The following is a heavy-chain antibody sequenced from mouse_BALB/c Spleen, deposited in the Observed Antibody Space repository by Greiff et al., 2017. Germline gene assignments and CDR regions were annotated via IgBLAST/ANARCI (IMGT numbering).Heavy chain of an antibody. V-gene: IGHV2-9*02. Sequence: VMLVESGPGLVAPSQSLSITCTVSGFSLTSYGVHWVRQPPGKGLEWLGVIWAGGSTNYNSALMSRLSISKDNSKSQVFLKMNSLQTDDTAMYYCAREVRDSYGPFDYWGQGTTLTVSS. D-gene: IGHD1-1*02. CDR3: AREVRDSYGPFDY. J-gene: IGHJ2*01. CDR1: GFSLTSYG. CDR2: IWAGGST.